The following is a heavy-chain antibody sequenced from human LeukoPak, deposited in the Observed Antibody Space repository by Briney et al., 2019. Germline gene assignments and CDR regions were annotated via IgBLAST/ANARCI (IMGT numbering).Heavy chain of an antibody. CDR1: GFTFSSYG. CDR3: ARDPSPMVYYYYYMDV. V-gene: IGHV3-30*03. J-gene: IGHJ6*03. CDR2: ISYDGSNK. Sequence: GRSLRLSCVTSGFTFSSYGMHWVRQAPGKGLEWVAVISYDGSNKYYADSVKGRFTISRDNSKNTLYLQMNSLRAEDTAVYYCARDPSPMVYYYYYMDVWGKGTTVTVSS. D-gene: IGHD3-10*01.